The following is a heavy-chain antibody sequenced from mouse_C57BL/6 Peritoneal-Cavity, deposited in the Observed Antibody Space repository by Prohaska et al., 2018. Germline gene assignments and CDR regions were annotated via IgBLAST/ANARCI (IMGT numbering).Heavy chain of an antibody. V-gene: IGHV1-55*01. J-gene: IGHJ3*01. CDR1: GYTFTSYW. CDR3: ATYIPFAY. Sequence: GASVKMSCKASGYTFTSYWITWVKQRPGQGLEWIGDIYPGSGSTNYNEKFKSKATLTVDTSSSTAYMQLSSLTSENSGVYYCATYIPFAYWGQGNLVTVSA. CDR2: IYPGSGST. D-gene: IGHD1-3*01.